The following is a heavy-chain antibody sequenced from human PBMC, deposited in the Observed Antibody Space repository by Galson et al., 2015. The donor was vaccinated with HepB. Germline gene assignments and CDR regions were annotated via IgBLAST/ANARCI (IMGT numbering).Heavy chain of an antibody. Sequence: SVKVSCKASGYSFTSYYMHWVRQAPGQGPEWMGIINPSDGRTSYAQKFQGRVTMTRDTSTSTVYMELSSLRSQDTAVYYCARDGGGSGSWNNWFDPWGQGTLVTVSS. CDR2: INPSDGRT. CDR3: ARDGGGSGSWNNWFDP. D-gene: IGHD6-13*01. J-gene: IGHJ5*02. V-gene: IGHV1-46*01. CDR1: GYSFTSYY.